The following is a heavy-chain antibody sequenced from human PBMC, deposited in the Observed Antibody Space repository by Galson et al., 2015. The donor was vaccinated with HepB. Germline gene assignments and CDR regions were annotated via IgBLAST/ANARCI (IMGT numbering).Heavy chain of an antibody. CDR2: INPNSGGT. V-gene: IGHV1-2*04. J-gene: IGHJ3*02. CDR1: GYTFTGYY. CDR3: ARALGEQLERGHAFDI. Sequence: SVKVSCKASGYTFTGYYMHWVRQAPGQGLEWMGWINPNSGGTNYAQKFQGWVTMTRDTSISTAYMELSRLRSDDTAVYYCARALGEQLERGHAFDIWGQGTMVTVSS. D-gene: IGHD6-6*01.